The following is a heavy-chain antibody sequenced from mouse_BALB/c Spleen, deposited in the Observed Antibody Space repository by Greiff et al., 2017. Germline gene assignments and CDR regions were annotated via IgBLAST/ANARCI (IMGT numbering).Heavy chain of an antibody. V-gene: IGHV5-17*02. CDR3: AREERAWFAY. CDR2: ISSGSSTI. Sequence: EVKLMKSGGGLVQPGGSRKLSCAASGFTFSSFGMHWVRQAPEKGLEWVAYISSGSSTIYYADTVKGRFTISRDNPKNTLFLQMTSLRSEDTAMYYCAREERAWFAYWGQGTLVTVSA. J-gene: IGHJ3*01. CDR1: GFTFSSFG.